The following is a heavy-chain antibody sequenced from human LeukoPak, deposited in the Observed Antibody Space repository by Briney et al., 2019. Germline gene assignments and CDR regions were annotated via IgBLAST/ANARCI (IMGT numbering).Heavy chain of an antibody. CDR1: GFTFSGYE. V-gene: IGHV3-48*03. Sequence: GGSLRLSCAASGFTFSGYEMNWVRQAPGKGLEWVSYISSSCSTIYYADSVKGRFTISRDNAKNSLYLQMNSLRAEDTAVYYCAELGVTMIGGVWGKGTMVTISS. CDR3: AELGVTMIGGV. J-gene: IGHJ6*04. CDR2: ISSSCSTI. D-gene: IGHD3-10*02.